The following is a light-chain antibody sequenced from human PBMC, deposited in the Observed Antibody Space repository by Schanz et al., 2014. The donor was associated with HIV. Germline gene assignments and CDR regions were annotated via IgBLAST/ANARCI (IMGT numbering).Light chain of an antibody. J-gene: IGLJ3*02. CDR2: DNT. V-gene: IGLV1-40*01. CDR3: AAGDDSLSGPA. CDR1: SSNIGADFD. Sequence: QSVLAQPPSVSGAPGQRVTISCTGSSSNIGADFDVHWYQLLPGTAPKLLIFDNTNRPSGVPARFSGSKSGSSASLAISGLRSEDEADYYCAAGDDSLSGPAFGGGTKLTVL.